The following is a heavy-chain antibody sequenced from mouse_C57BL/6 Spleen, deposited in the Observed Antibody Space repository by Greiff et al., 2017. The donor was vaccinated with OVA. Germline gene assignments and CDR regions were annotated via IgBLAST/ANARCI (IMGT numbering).Heavy chain of an antibody. J-gene: IGHJ1*03. CDR3: ARGTTVVATSHWYFDV. D-gene: IGHD1-1*01. CDR1: GFNIKDYY. CDR2: IDPEDGET. Sequence: DVQLQESGAELVKPGASVKLSCTASGFNIKDYYMHWVKQRTEQGLEWIGRIDPEDGETKYAPKFQGKATITADTSSNTAYLQLSSLTSEDTAVYYCARGTTVVATSHWYFDVWGTGTAVTVSS. V-gene: IGHV14-2*01.